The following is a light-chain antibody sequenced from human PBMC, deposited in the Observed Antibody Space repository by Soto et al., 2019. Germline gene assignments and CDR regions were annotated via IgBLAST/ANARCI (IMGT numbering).Light chain of an antibody. CDR2: DAS. CDR3: QQHTSSPLT. V-gene: IGKV3-11*01. J-gene: IGKJ4*02. CDR1: QSVSSN. Sequence: ESVLTQSPATLSLSPGERATLSCRASQSVSSNLAWYQQKPGQPPRLLIYDASSSATGIPARFSGSGSGTDFTLTISSLEPEDFAVYYCQQHTSSPLTFGGGTKVEI.